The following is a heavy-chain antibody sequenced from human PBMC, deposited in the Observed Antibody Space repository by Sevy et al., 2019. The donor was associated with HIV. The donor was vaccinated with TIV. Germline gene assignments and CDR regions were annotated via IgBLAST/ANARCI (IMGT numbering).Heavy chain of an antibody. J-gene: IGHJ3*02. CDR3: GTRFQFRPEALGAFDI. D-gene: IGHD3-16*01. CDR1: GFTFSSHV. Sequence: GGSLRLSCAASGFTFSSHVMTWVRQAPGKGLEWVSAITDSGGYATYADSVKGRFTISRDNSKNTLFLQMNSLRAEDTAVYYCGTRFQFRPEALGAFDIWGQGTMVTVSS. CDR2: ITDSGGYA. V-gene: IGHV3-23*01.